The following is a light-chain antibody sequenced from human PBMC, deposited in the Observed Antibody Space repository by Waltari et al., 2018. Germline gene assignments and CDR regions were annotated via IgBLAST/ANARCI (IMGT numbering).Light chain of an antibody. CDR2: EAN. Sequence: QSALTQPASVSGSPGQSITISCTGTSSDIASYNLVSWYQQHPGKAPKLIIYEANKRPSGVSLSSSGSKSGNTASLTISGPQAEDEANYYCYAYAGTRGVFGTGTKVTVL. CDR1: SSDIASYNL. CDR3: YAYAGTRGV. V-gene: IGLV2-23*01. J-gene: IGLJ1*01.